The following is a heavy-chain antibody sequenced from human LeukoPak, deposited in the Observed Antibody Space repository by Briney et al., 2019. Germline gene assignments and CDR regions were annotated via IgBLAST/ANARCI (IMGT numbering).Heavy chain of an antibody. V-gene: IGHV3-11*01. CDR3: ARERRDDFWSGFGAYGMDV. J-gene: IGHJ6*02. CDR1: GFTFSDYY. D-gene: IGHD3-3*01. CDR2: ISSSGSTI. Sequence: GGSLRLSCAASGFTFSDYYMSWIRQAPGKGLEWVSYISSSGSTIYYADSVKGRFTISRDNAKNSLYLQMNSPRAEDTAVYYCARERRDDFWSGFGAYGMDVWGQGTTVTVSS.